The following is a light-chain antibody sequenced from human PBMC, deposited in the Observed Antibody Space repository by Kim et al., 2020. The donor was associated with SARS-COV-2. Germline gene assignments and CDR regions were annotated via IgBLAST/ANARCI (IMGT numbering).Light chain of an antibody. CDR3: QQYNRWPPVT. CDR1: QNGYDN. V-gene: IGKV3-15*01. CDR2: GAS. Sequence: EILMTQSPDTLSVSPGERVTLSCRASQNGYDNLAWYQQKPGQAPRLLVYGASNRATGIPARFSASGSETDFTLTISSLQSEDFAVYYCQQYNRWPPVTFGQGTRLEIK. J-gene: IGKJ5*01.